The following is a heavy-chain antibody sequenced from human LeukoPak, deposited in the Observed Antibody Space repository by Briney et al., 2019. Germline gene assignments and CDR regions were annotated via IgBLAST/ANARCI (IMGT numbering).Heavy chain of an antibody. CDR3: ARERYFDWTQNWFDP. CDR1: GGPVSRGSYY. J-gene: IGHJ5*02. D-gene: IGHD3-9*01. CDR2: IYYGGST. V-gene: IGHV4-61*01. Sequence: SETLSLTCTVSGGPVSRGSYYWSWIRQPPGKGLEWIGHIYYGGSTNYNPSLKSRVTISVDTSKNQLSLKVSSVNAADTAVYYRARERYFDWTQNWFDPWGQGILVTVSS.